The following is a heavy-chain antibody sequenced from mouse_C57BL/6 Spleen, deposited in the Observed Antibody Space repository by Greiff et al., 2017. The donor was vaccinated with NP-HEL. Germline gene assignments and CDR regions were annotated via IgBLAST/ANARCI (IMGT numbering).Heavy chain of an antibody. D-gene: IGHD4-1*01. J-gene: IGHJ2*01. V-gene: IGHV1-80*01. Sequence: QVQLQQSGAELVKPGASVKISCKASGYAFSSYWLNWVKQRPGKGLEGIGQIYPGDGDTNYNGKIKGKATLTADKSSSTAYMQLSSLTSEDSAVYFCASNWDPYYFDYWGQGTTLTVSS. CDR1: GYAFSSYW. CDR3: ASNWDPYYFDY. CDR2: IYPGDGDT.